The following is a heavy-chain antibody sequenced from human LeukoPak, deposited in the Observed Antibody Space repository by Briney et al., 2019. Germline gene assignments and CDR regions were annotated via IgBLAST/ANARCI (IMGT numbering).Heavy chain of an antibody. J-gene: IGHJ4*02. V-gene: IGHV3-23*01. CDR1: GFTLSSYA. CDR3: ANRNYYESSGYYYAYYFDY. Sequence: GGSQRLSCTASGFTLSSYAMIWVRRATGKGLEGIPDFSGSGVTTYYADSVKGRFTISRDNSKNTLYLQMNSLRAEDTAVYYCANRNYYESSGYYYAYYFDYWGEGALVAVCS. D-gene: IGHD3-22*01. CDR2: FSGSGVTT.